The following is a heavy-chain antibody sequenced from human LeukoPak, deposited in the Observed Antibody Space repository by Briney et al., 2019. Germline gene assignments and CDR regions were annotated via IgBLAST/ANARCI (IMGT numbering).Heavy chain of an antibody. Sequence: GGSLRVSCEASGFTFNNFAMSWVRQAPGTGPEWVSGIGSSGATTFYADSVKGRYTISRDNSKNTVYLEMNSLRAEDTAIYYCAKVSVGPLSRPTHVALYYGMDVWGQGTLVTVSS. CDR3: AKVSVGPLSRPTHVALYYGMDV. V-gene: IGHV3-23*01. D-gene: IGHD2-8*01. J-gene: IGHJ6*02. CDR1: GFTFNNFA. CDR2: IGSSGATT.